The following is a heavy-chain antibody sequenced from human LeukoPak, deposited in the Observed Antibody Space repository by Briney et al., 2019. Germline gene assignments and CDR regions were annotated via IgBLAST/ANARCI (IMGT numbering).Heavy chain of an antibody. Sequence: GGSLRLSCAASGFTFSNYWMSWVRQAPGMGLEWVATIKEDGSEKYYVDSVKGRFTISRDNAKNSLYLQMNSLRAEDTAVYYCARESGYSGYNRFDYWGQGTLVTVSS. CDR1: GFTFSNYW. CDR3: ARESGYSGYNRFDY. D-gene: IGHD1-14*01. CDR2: IKEDGSEK. J-gene: IGHJ4*02. V-gene: IGHV3-7*01.